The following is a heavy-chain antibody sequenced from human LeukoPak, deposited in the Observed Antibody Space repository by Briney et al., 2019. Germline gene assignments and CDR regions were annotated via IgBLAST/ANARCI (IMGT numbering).Heavy chain of an antibody. D-gene: IGHD2-8*01. Sequence: GGSLRLSCAASGFSFSSYATSWVRQAPGKGLEWVSAISASGANTNYADSVRGRFTISRDNSKKQVYLQMNSLRVEDTAIYYCAKGKVNHNGAFDVWGQGTRVTTSS. J-gene: IGHJ3*01. V-gene: IGHV3-23*01. CDR3: AKGKVNHNGAFDV. CDR1: GFSFSSYA. CDR2: ISASGANT.